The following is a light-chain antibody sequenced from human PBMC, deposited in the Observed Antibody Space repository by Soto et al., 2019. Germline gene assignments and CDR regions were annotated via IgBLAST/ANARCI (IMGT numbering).Light chain of an antibody. V-gene: IGKV1-6*01. CDR2: AAS. J-gene: IGKJ1*01. CDR1: QSISSW. Sequence: IEVVQSPSALSASVGDTVTITCRASQSISSWLAWYQQKPGKAPKLLIYAASSLQSGVPSRFSGSGSGTDFTPTISSLQPEDFATYYCLQDYNYPWTFGQGTKVDI. CDR3: LQDYNYPWT.